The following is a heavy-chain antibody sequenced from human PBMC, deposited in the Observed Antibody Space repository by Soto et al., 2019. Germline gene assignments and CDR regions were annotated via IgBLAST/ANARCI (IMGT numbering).Heavy chain of an antibody. J-gene: IGHJ4*02. CDR3: ANDHGSGSYPY. D-gene: IGHD1-26*01. CDR2: INQDGFGK. Sequence: EVQLVESGGGLVQPGGSLRLSCVVSGSIFSSHWMTWVRQAPGKGLEWVASINQDGFGKYYVDSVRGRFAISRDKAKDSVYLQLDSLRVEDTAVDYGANDHGSGSYPYWGKGPLFTVSS. V-gene: IGHV3-7*05. CDR1: GSIFSSHW.